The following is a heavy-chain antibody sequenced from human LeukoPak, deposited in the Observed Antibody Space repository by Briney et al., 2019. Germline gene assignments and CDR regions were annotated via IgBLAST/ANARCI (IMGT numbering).Heavy chain of an antibody. Sequence: SETLSLTCAVSGGSISSGGYSWSWLRQPPGTGLEWVGYIYHSGSTYYNPSLKSRVTISVYRSKNQCCVKLSSVTAADTAVYYCARARVRGSSGYYFTEMSSNWFDPWGQGTLVTVSS. D-gene: IGHD3-22*01. V-gene: IGHV4-30-2*01. CDR2: IYHSGST. J-gene: IGHJ5*02. CDR1: GGSISSGGYS. CDR3: ARARVRGSSGYYFTEMSSNWFDP.